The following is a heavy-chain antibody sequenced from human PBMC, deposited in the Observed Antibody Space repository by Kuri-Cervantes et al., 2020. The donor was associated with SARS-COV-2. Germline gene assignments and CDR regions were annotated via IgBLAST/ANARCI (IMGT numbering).Heavy chain of an antibody. J-gene: IGHJ4*02. V-gene: IGHV1-69*05. CDR1: GGTFSRYA. D-gene: IGHD6-19*01. CDR2: IIPIFGTA. CDR3: ARESCWSKGADF. Sequence: SVSVSRMASGGTFSRYAISWVRQAPGQGLEWMGGIIPIFGTANYAQKLQGRVTLTTDTSTSTAYMELRSLRADDTAVYYCARESCWSKGADFWGQGTLVTVSS.